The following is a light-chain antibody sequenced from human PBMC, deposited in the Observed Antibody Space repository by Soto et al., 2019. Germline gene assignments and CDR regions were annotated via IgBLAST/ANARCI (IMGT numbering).Light chain of an antibody. V-gene: IGLV2-14*01. CDR3: SSYTSSSTLV. J-gene: IGLJ1*01. CDR2: EVS. CDR1: SSDVGGHNY. Sequence: QSVLTQPRSVSGSPGQSVTISCTGTSSDVGGHNYVSWYQQHPGKAPKLMIYEVSNRPSGVSNRFSGSKSGNTASLTISGLQAEDEADYYCSSYTSSSTLVFGTGTKVTVL.